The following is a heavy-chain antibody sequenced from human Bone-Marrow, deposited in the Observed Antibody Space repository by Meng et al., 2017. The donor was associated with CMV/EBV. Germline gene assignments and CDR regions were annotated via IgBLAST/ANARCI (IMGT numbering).Heavy chain of an antibody. D-gene: IGHD2-2*01. V-gene: IGHV3-49*04. CDR3: TRDPLRPAAGGYYYYYGMDV. CDR1: GFTFGDYA. J-gene: IGHJ6*02. CDR2: IRSKAYGGTT. Sequence: GGSLRLSCTASGFTFGDYAMSWVRQAPGKGLEWVGFIRSKAYGGTTEYAASVKGRFTISRDDSKSIAYLQMNSLKTEDTAVYYCTRDPLRPAAGGYYYYYGMDVWGQGTTVTVSS.